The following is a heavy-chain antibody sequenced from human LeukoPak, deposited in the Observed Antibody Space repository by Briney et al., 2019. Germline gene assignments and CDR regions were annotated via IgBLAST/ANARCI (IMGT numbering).Heavy chain of an antibody. CDR1: GGSISSSSYY. CDR2: INQSGST. CDR3: ARGRGYSY. J-gene: IGHJ4*02. V-gene: IGHV4-39*07. D-gene: IGHD1-1*01. Sequence: SETLSLTCTVSGGSISSSSYYWGWIRQSPGKGLGWIGEINQSGSTNYNSSLKSRVTISADASKNQFSLKLSSVTAADTAVYYCARGRGYSYWGQGTLVTVSS.